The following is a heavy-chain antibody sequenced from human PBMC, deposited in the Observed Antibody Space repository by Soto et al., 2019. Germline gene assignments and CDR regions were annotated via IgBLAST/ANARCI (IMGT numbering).Heavy chain of an antibody. CDR3: ARFSDGGSGWYSEGYYFDY. CDR1: GGTFSSYA. Sequence: QVQLVQSGAEVKKPGSSVKVSCKASGGTFSSYAISWVRQAPGQGLEWMGGIIPIFGTASYAQKFQGRVTITADESTSTAYMELSRLRSEDTAVYYCARFSDGGSGWYSEGYYFDYWGQGTLVTVSS. D-gene: IGHD6-19*01. V-gene: IGHV1-69*01. J-gene: IGHJ4*02. CDR2: IIPIFGTA.